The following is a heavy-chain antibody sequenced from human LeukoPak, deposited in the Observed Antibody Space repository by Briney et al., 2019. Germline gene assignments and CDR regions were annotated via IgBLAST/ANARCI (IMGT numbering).Heavy chain of an antibody. Sequence: GGSLRLSCAASGFTVSSNYMSWVRQAPGKGLEWVSAISGSGGSTYYADSVKGRFTISRDNSKNTLYLQMNSLRAEDTAVYYCAKDGNTVTTRFDPWGQGTLVTVSS. V-gene: IGHV3-23*01. D-gene: IGHD4-17*01. CDR2: ISGSGGST. CDR1: GFTVSSNY. CDR3: AKDGNTVTTRFDP. J-gene: IGHJ5*02.